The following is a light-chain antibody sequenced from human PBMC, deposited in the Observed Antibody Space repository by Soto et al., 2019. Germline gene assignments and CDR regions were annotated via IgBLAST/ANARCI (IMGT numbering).Light chain of an antibody. CDR2: DAS. Sequence: DIQMTHSPSSLSASVGDRVTVSCRASQNIGTYLNWYQQKSGKAPKVLISDASTLQSGVPLRFSGSGSGTEFTLTISSLQPDDFATYYCQHYNSYSEAFGQGTKVDIK. CDR1: QNIGTY. CDR3: QHYNSYSEA. V-gene: IGKV1-5*01. J-gene: IGKJ1*01.